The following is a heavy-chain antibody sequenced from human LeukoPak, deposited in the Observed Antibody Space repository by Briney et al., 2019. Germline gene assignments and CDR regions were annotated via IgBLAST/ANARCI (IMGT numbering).Heavy chain of an antibody. D-gene: IGHD5-18*01. CDR3: AKEDTAMVTGSWGY. CDR2: ISGGGGNT. V-gene: IGHV3-23*01. Sequence: GGSLRLSCTGSGFTLSRYAMSWVRQAPGKGLEWVSGISGGGGNTFYADSVKGRFTISRDNSKNTLYLQMNSLRAEDTAVYYCAKEDTAMVTGSWGYWGQGTLVTVSS. J-gene: IGHJ4*02. CDR1: GFTLSRYA.